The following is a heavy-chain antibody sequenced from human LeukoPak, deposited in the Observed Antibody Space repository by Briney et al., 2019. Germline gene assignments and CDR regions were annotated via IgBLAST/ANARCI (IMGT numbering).Heavy chain of an antibody. Sequence: SDTLSVTCTVSGCCITSGSFYWGWIRQSPGKGLEWMASIYSSGSSYYNPSLKSRLTISLDTSKNQFSLRLSSVTAGDTAVYYCAREPRIHEYGGFSASESWGKGALVTVSS. CDR3: AREPRIHEYGGFSASES. J-gene: IGHJ5*02. CDR2: IYSSGSS. CDR1: GCCITSGSFY. D-gene: IGHD4-23*01. V-gene: IGHV4-39*07.